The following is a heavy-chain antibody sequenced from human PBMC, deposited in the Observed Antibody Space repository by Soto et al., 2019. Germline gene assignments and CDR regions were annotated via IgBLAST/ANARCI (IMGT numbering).Heavy chain of an antibody. Sequence: EVQLLESGGGLVQPGGSLRLSCAASGFTFSSYAMSWVRQAPGKGLEWVSAISGSGGSTYYADSVKGRFTISRDNSKNTLYLQMNSLRAEDTAVYYCAKSKWLRFSYCGGDCYSYWGQGTLVTVSS. CDR3: AKSKWLRFSYCGGDCYSY. D-gene: IGHD2-21*02. V-gene: IGHV3-23*01. CDR2: ISGSGGST. CDR1: GFTFSSYA. J-gene: IGHJ4*02.